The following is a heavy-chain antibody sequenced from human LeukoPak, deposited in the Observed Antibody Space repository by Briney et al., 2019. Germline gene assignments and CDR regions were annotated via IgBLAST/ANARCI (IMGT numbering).Heavy chain of an antibody. CDR2: ISGSASTT. J-gene: IGHJ4*02. CDR1: GFTFSDYE. D-gene: IGHD2-2*01. V-gene: IGHV3-48*03. Sequence: GGSLRLSCEASGFTFSDYEMNWVRQAPGKGLEWVAFISGSASTTYYADTVEGRFTISRDNAKNSLSLQMTSLRAEDTAVYFCARGGKSDAHFDIWGRGTLVTVSS. CDR3: ARGGKSDAHFDI.